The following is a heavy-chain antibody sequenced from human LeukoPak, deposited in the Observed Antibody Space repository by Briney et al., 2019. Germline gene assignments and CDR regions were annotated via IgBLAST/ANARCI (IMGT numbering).Heavy chain of an antibody. CDR3: ARGIGGPNSKIRDYYYYMDV. CDR1: GGSFSGYY. J-gene: IGHJ6*03. D-gene: IGHD2/OR15-2a*01. Sequence: PSETPSLTCAIYGGSFSGYYWSWIRQPPGKGLEWIGEINHSGSTNYNPSLKSRVTISVDTSKNQFSLKLSSVTAADTAVYYCARGIGGPNSKIRDYYYYMDVWGKGTTVTVSS. CDR2: INHSGST. V-gene: IGHV4-34*01.